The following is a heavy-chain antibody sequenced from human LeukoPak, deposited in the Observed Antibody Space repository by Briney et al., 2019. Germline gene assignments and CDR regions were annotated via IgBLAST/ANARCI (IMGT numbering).Heavy chain of an antibody. D-gene: IGHD1-7*01. CDR2: INPNSGGT. J-gene: IGHJ4*02. Sequence: ASVKVSCKASGYTFTGYYMHWVRQAPGQGLEWMGWINPNSGGTNYAQKFQGRVTMTRGTSISTAYMELSRLRSDDTAVYYCARGPPPYNWNYVFPFHYWGQGTLVTVSS. CDR1: GYTFTGYY. CDR3: ARGPPPYNWNYVFPFHY. V-gene: IGHV1-2*02.